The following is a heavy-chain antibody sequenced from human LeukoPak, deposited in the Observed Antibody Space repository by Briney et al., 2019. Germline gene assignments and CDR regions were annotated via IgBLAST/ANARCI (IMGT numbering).Heavy chain of an antibody. V-gene: IGHV3-30*02. J-gene: IGHJ6*03. CDR2: IRYDGSNK. D-gene: IGHD6-19*01. CDR3: AKGSKAVLFTRDHYMDV. Sequence: GGSLRLSCAASGFTFSSYDIHWVRQAPGKRLEWVAFIRYDGSNKYYADSVRGRFTISRDNSKNTLYLQMNSLRAEDTAVYFCAKGSKAVLFTRDHYMDVWGKGTTVTTSS. CDR1: GFTFSSYD.